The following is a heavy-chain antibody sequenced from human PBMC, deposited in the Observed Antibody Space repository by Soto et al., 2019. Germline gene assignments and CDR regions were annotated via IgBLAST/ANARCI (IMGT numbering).Heavy chain of an antibody. J-gene: IGHJ4*03. CDR1: GDSIRGGGHY. Sequence: QVQLQESGPGLVKPSQTLSLTCSVSGDSIRGGGHYWNWIRQFPGKGLEWIGYVYHSGSTHYNPSPRGLLTISIDTSKNQFSLRLISVTAAATALYYCARDTGLAPTVWGYWGHGTQVTVAS. V-gene: IGHV4-31*01. D-gene: IGHD7-27*01. CDR2: VYHSGST. CDR3: ARDTGLAPTVWGY.